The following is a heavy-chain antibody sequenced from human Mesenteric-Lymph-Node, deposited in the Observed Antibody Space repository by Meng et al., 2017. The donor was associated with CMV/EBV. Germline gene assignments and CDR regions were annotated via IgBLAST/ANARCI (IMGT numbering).Heavy chain of an antibody. CDR3: AKFHCSSTSCYTQYYYGMDV. CDR2: ISGSGGST. D-gene: IGHD2-2*02. J-gene: IGHJ6*02. V-gene: IGHV3-23*01. Sequence: ETLSLTCAASGFTFSSYAMSWVRQAPGKGLEWVSAISGSGGSTYYADSVKGRFTISRDNSKNTLYLQMNSLRAEDTAVYYCAKFHCSSTSCYTQYYYGMDVWGQGTTVTVSS. CDR1: GFTFSSYA.